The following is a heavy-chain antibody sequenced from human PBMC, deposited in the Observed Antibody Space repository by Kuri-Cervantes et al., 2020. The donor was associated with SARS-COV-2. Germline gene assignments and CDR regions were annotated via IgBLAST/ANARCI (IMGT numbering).Heavy chain of an antibody. Sequence: LSLTCAASGFIFNNHGLHWVRQAPGKGLEWVAVIWFDGSNEYYADSVKGRFTIFRDNSKDTVYLQMNSLRAEDTAVYYCARGRATVTVIGAFDIWGQGTMVTVSS. V-gene: IGHV3-33*01. J-gene: IGHJ3*02. D-gene: IGHD4-17*01. CDR2: IWFDGSNE. CDR1: GFIFNNHG. CDR3: ARGRATVTVIGAFDI.